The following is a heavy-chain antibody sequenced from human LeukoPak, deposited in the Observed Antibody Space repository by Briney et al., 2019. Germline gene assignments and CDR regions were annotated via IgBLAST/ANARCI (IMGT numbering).Heavy chain of an antibody. D-gene: IGHD2-21*02. V-gene: IGHV4-39*07. Sequence: PSETLSLTCTVSGGSISSSSYYWGWIRQPPGKGLEWIGSIYYSGSTYYNPSLKSRVTISVDTSKNQFSLKLSSVTAADTAVYYCARYCGGDCCSVYFDYWGQGTQVTVSS. CDR1: GGSISSSSYY. CDR3: ARYCGGDCCSVYFDY. CDR2: IYYSGST. J-gene: IGHJ4*02.